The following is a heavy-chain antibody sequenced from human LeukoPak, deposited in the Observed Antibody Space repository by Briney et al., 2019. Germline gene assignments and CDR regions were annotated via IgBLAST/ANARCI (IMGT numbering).Heavy chain of an antibody. J-gene: IGHJ4*02. V-gene: IGHV4-39*07. D-gene: IGHD6-13*01. CDR2: IYYSGST. Sequence: PSETLSLTCTVSGGSISSSSYYWGWIRQPPGKGLEWIGSIYYSGSTYYNPSLKSRVTISVDTSKNQFSLKLSSVTAADTAVYYCARGNIAAARRYIDYWGQGTLVTVSS. CDR3: ARGNIAAARRYIDY. CDR1: GGSISSSSYY.